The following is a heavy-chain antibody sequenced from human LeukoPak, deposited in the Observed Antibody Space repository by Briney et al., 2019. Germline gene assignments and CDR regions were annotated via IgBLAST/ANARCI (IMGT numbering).Heavy chain of an antibody. J-gene: IGHJ6*02. D-gene: IGHD6-19*01. V-gene: IGHV4-30-4*08. Sequence: PSETLSLTCTVSGGSISSGDYYWSWIRQPPGKGLEWIGYIYYSGSTYYNPSLKSRVTISVDTSKNQFSLKLSSVTAADTAVYYCASVMGLNFGWYTSDYYGMDVWGQGTTVTVSS. CDR3: ASVMGLNFGWYTSDYYGMDV. CDR1: GGSISSGDYY. CDR2: IYYSGST.